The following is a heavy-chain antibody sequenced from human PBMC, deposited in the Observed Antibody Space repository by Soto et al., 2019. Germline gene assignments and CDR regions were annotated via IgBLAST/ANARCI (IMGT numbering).Heavy chain of an antibody. Sequence: GGSLRLSCAASGFTFSSYTMKWVRQAPGKGLEWVASISSSYYIKYADSVKGRFTISRDNAKNSLYLQMNSLRAEDTAVYYCARGDVVVLTATSNFDYWGQGTLVTVSS. J-gene: IGHJ4*02. V-gene: IGHV3-21*01. CDR1: GFTFSSYT. CDR3: ARGDVVVLTATSNFDY. D-gene: IGHD2-21*02. CDR2: ISSSYYI.